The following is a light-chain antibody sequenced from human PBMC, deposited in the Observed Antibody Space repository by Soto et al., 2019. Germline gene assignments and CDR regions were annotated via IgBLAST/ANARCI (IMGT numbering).Light chain of an antibody. CDR3: QSYDSSLSGVV. J-gene: IGLJ2*01. Sequence: QSVLTQPPSVSGAPGQRVTISCTGSSSNIGAGYDVHWYQQLPGTAPKLLIYGNSNRPSGVPDRFSGSKSGTSASLAITGLQAEDEADYYCQSYDSSLSGVVFGRGTKRTVL. CDR1: SSNIGAGYD. V-gene: IGLV1-40*01. CDR2: GNS.